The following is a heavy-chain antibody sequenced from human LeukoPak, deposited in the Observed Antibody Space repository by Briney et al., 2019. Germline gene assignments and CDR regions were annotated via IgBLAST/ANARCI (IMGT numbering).Heavy chain of an antibody. D-gene: IGHD6-13*01. CDR1: GYTFTGYY. CDR3: ARVWGSWKSFFDY. V-gene: IGHV1-2*02. J-gene: IGHJ4*02. Sequence: ASVKVSCKASGYTFTGYYMHWVRQAPGQGLEWMGWINPNSGGTNYAQKFQGRVTMTRDTSISTAYMELSRLRSDDTAVYYCARVWGSWKSFFDYWGQGTLVTVSS. CDR2: INPNSGGT.